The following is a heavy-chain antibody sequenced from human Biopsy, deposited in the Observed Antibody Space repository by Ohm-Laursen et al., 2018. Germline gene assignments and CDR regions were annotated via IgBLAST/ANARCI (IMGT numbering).Heavy chain of an antibody. V-gene: IGHV1-2*06. CDR2: VNPKKGDT. CDR1: GYTFTDDQ. CDR3: SREQHYYSA. D-gene: IGHD2-21*02. Sequence: ASVKVSCKTTGYTFTDDQMHWVREAPGQGLEWMGLVNPKKGDTRYAQKFQGRVTMTSDVSVATAYMELTGLTSDDTAVYFCSREQHYYSAWGQGTLVTVSS. J-gene: IGHJ5*02.